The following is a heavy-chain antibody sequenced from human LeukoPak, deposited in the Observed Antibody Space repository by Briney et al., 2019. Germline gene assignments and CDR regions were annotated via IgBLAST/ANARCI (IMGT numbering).Heavy chain of an antibody. D-gene: IGHD6-13*01. CDR3: AKEGAAPGPDFDY. V-gene: IGHV4-4*07. CDR2: IVPSGST. CDR1: GASIRSYY. J-gene: IGHJ4*02. Sequence: SKTLSLTCTVSGASIRSYYWSWIRQPAGKGLEGIGRIVPSGSTNYNPSLKSRVTMSVDTSKNQFSLKLNSVTAADTAVYYCAKEGAAPGPDFDYWGQGTLVIVSS.